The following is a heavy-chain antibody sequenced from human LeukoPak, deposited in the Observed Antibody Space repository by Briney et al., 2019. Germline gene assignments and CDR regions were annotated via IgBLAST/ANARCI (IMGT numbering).Heavy chain of an antibody. Sequence: QAGGSLRLSCAASGFTFSSYAMSWVRQAPGKGLEWVSAIYYSGGSTYYAASVTRRFTMYRDNSKNTMYLQMNSLRAEDTAVYYCAKTKGSRHTKITVTTYFDYWGQGALV. V-gene: IGHV3-23*05. J-gene: IGHJ4*02. CDR1: GFTFSSYA. CDR2: IYYSGGST. D-gene: IGHD4-17*01. CDR3: AKTKGSRHTKITVTTYFDY.